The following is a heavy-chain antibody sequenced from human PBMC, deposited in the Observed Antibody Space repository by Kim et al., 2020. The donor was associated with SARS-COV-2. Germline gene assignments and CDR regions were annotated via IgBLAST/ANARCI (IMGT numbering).Heavy chain of an antibody. CDR3: ASAVVGAEDAFDI. J-gene: IGHJ3*02. D-gene: IGHD1-26*01. Sequence: SETLSLTCAVYGGSFSGYYWSWIRQPPGKGLEWIGEINHSGSTNYNPSLKSRVTISVDTSKNQFSLKLSSVTAADTAVYYCASAVVGAEDAFDIWGQGTMVTVSS. V-gene: IGHV4-34*01. CDR2: INHSGST. CDR1: GGSFSGYY.